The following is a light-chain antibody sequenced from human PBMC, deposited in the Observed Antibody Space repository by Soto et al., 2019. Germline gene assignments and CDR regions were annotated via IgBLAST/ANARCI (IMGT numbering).Light chain of an antibody. CDR2: KAS. Sequence: DIQMTQSPSTLSASVGDRVTITCRASQSISSWVAWYQQKPGKAPNLLIYKASSLESGVPSRFSGSGSGTEFTLTIRSLQPDDFSTYYCQQYNSYAPFGQGTQVEIK. J-gene: IGKJ1*01. V-gene: IGKV1-5*03. CDR3: QQYNSYAP. CDR1: QSISSW.